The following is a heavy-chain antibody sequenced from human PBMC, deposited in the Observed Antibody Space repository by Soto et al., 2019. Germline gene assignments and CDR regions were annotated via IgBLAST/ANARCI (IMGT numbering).Heavy chain of an antibody. J-gene: IGHJ3*02. D-gene: IGHD6-19*01. CDR3: TRPIAVAGDPDAFDI. CDR2: IRSKANSYAT. V-gene: IGHV3-73*01. CDR1: GFTFSGSA. Sequence: EVQLVESGGGLVQPGGSLKLSCAASGFTFSGSAMHWVHQASGKGLEWVGRIRSKANSYATAYAASVKGRFTISRDDSXNTAYLQMNSLKTEDTAVYYCTRPIAVAGDPDAFDIWGQGTMVTVSS.